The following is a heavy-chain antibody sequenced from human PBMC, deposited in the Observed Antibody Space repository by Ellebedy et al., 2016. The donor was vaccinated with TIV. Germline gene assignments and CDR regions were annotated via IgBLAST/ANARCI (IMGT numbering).Heavy chain of an antibody. CDR3: ARDHRLGVDYYYYGMDV. D-gene: IGHD3-10*01. V-gene: IGHV3-7*04. CDR2: IKQDGSEK. Sequence: GESLKISCAAWGFSFSNFWMSWVRQAPGKGLEWVANIKQDGSEKYYVDSVKGRFTISRDNAKNSLYLQMNSLRAEDTDVDYCARDHRLGVDYYYYGMDVWGQGTTVTVSS. J-gene: IGHJ6*02. CDR1: GFSFSNFW.